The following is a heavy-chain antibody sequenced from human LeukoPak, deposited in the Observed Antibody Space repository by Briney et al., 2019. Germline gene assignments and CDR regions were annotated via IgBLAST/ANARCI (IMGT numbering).Heavy chain of an antibody. D-gene: IGHD1-7*01. CDR2: INWNGGST. CDR1: GFTFDDYG. CDR3: ARGGITGTKGFLYYFDY. J-gene: IGHJ4*02. V-gene: IGHV3-20*01. Sequence: PGGSLRLSCAASGFTFDDYGMSWVRQAPGKGLEWVSGINWNGGSTGYADSVKGRFTISRDNAKNSLYLQMNSLRAEDTALYHCARGGITGTKGFLYYFDYWGQGTLVTVSS.